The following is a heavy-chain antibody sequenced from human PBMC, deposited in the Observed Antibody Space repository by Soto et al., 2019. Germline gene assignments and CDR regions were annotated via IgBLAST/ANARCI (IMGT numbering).Heavy chain of an antibody. V-gene: IGHV1-69*13. CDR3: ARDDILTGYYDDPSRNYYYYGMDV. D-gene: IGHD3-9*01. CDR2: IIPIFGTA. Sequence: SVKVSCKASGGTFSSYAISWVRQAPGQGLEWMGGIIPIFGTANYAQKFQGRVRITADESTSTAYMELSSLRSEDTAVYYCARDDILTGYYDDPSRNYYYYGMDVWGQGTTVTVSS. CDR1: GGTFSSYA. J-gene: IGHJ6*02.